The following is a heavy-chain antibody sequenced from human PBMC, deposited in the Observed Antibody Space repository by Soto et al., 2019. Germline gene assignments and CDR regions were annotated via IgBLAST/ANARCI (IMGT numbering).Heavy chain of an antibody. J-gene: IGHJ6*02. D-gene: IGHD4-17*01. Sequence: PSETLSLTCAVYGGSFSGYYWSWIRQPPGKGLEWIGEINHSGSTNYNPSLKSRVTISVDTSKNQFSLKLSSVTAADTAVYYCARDYGDYYYYGMDVWGQVTTVTVSS. V-gene: IGHV4-34*01. CDR3: ARDYGDYYYYGMDV. CDR1: GGSFSGYY. CDR2: INHSGST.